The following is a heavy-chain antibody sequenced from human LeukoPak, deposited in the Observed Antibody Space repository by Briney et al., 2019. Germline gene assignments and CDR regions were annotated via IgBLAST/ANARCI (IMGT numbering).Heavy chain of an antibody. D-gene: IGHD3-16*01. V-gene: IGHV1-46*01. CDR3: ARGGSFGACFDY. CDR1: GYTFTSYY. Sequence: ASEKVSCKASGYTFTSYYMHWVRQAPGQGPEWMGIINPSGGSTSYAQKFQGRVTMTRDTSTSTVYMELSSLRSEDTAVYYCARGGSFGACFDYWGQGTLVTVSS. CDR2: INPSGGST. J-gene: IGHJ4*02.